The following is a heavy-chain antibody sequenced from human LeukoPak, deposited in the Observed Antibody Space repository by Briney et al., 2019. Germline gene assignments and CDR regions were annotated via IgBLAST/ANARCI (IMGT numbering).Heavy chain of an antibody. D-gene: IGHD4-11*01. CDR2: VYTSGST. Sequence: SETLSLTCTVSGGSISGGYWSWIRQPPGRGLEWVGYVYTSGSTNYNPSLKSRVTISVDTSKSQFALKLSSVTAADTAVYYCAKSYFDYSTYYSYYFNLWGQGALVTVSS. CDR3: AKSYFDYSTYYSYYFNL. V-gene: IGHV4-4*09. J-gene: IGHJ4*02. CDR1: GGSISGGY.